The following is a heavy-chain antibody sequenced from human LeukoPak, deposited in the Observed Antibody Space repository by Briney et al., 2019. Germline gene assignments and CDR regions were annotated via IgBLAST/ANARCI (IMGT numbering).Heavy chain of an antibody. D-gene: IGHD6-13*01. Sequence: GGSXRLSXXXXXFNFRAYWMGWVRQAPGKGLEWVANIHQHGSKENYLDSVKGRFTISRDNAKSSIYLQMNSLRAEDTAVYYCARDPAVYSSSWYFQHWGQGTLVTVSS. CDR1: XFNFRAYW. CDR2: IHQHGSKE. CDR3: ARDPAVYSSSWYFQH. V-gene: IGHV3-7*01. J-gene: IGHJ1*01.